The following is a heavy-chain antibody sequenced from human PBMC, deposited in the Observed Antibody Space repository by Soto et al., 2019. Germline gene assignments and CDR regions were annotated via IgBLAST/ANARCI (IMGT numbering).Heavy chain of an antibody. Sequence: PSGTMDISRAVYGGSFSGYYFSWIRQPPGKGLEWIGEINHSGSTNYNPSLKSRVTISVDTSKNQYSLKLSSVTAADTAVYYCARGGYSYGYGMDVWGQGTTVTVSS. CDR2: INHSGST. D-gene: IGHD5-18*01. J-gene: IGHJ6*02. V-gene: IGHV4-34*01. CDR3: ARGGYSYGYGMDV. CDR1: GGSFSGYY.